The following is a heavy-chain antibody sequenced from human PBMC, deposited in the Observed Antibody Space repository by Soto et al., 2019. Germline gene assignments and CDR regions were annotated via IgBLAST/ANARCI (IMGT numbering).Heavy chain of an antibody. D-gene: IGHD5-12*01. CDR3: ARDSKRGYSGYDKLDY. J-gene: IGHJ4*02. V-gene: IGHV4-59*01. Sequence: PSETLSLTCTVSGGSISSYYWSWIRQPPGKGLEWIGYIYYSGSTNSNPSLKSRVTISVDTSKNQFSLKLSSVTAADTAVYYCARDSKRGYSGYDKLDYWGQGTLVTVS. CDR2: IYYSGST. CDR1: GGSISSYY.